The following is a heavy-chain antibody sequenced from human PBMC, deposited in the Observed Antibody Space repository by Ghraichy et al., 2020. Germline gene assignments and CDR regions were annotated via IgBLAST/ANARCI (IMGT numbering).Heavy chain of an antibody. D-gene: IGHD4-17*01. Sequence: GESLRLSCAASGFTFSSVGMHWVRQAPGKGLEWVADISYDGSNKYYGDSVKGRFTISRDNSKNTLYLQMNSLRAEDTALYYCAKEADYGDYRTSDYWGQGTLVTVSS. CDR1: GFTFSSVG. CDR3: AKEADYGDYRTSDY. V-gene: IGHV3-30*18. CDR2: ISYDGSNK. J-gene: IGHJ4*02.